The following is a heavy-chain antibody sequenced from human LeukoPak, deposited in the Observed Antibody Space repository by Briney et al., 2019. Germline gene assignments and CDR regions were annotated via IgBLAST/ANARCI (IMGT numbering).Heavy chain of an antibody. Sequence: PGGSLRLSCAASGFTFSSYSMNWVRQAPGKGLEWVSYISSSSSTIYYADSVKGRFTISRDNAKNSLYLQMNSLRAEDTAVYYCARDSYSYGSGSKKGLWGYYYMDVWGKGTTVTVSS. CDR2: ISSSSSTI. J-gene: IGHJ6*03. CDR1: GFTFSSYS. D-gene: IGHD3-10*01. V-gene: IGHV3-48*01. CDR3: ARDSYSYGSGSKKGLWGYYYMDV.